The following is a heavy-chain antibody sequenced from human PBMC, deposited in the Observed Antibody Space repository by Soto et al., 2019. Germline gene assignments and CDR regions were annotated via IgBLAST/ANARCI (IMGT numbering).Heavy chain of an antibody. Sequence: SVKVSCKASGGTFSSYAISWVRQAPGQGLEWMVVIIPIFGTANYAQKFQGRVTITADESTSSAFMELSILRSEDTAVYYCARTGIAAAGGWFDPWGQGTLVTVSS. CDR3: ARTGIAAAGGWFDP. V-gene: IGHV1-69*13. CDR2: IIPIFGTA. D-gene: IGHD6-13*01. CDR1: GGTFSSYA. J-gene: IGHJ5*02.